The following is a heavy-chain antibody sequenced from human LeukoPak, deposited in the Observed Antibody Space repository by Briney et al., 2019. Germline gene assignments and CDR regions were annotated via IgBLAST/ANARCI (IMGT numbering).Heavy chain of an antibody. CDR3: AVSSWYPSSAFDI. V-gene: IGHV4-59*01. CDR2: IYYSGST. D-gene: IGHD6-13*01. Sequence: SETLSLTCTVSGGSISSYYWSWLRQPPGKGLEWIGYIYYSGSTNYNPSLKSRVTISVDTSKNQFSLKLSSVAAADTAVYYCAVSSWYPSSAFDIWGQGTMVTVSS. J-gene: IGHJ3*02. CDR1: GGSISSYY.